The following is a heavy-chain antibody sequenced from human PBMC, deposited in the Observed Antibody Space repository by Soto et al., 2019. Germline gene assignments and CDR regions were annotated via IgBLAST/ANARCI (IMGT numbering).Heavy chain of an antibody. CDR1: GGSISSYY. CDR2: IYYSGST. D-gene: IGHD2-15*01. V-gene: IGHV4-59*01. CDR3: ARVALGYCSGGSCLPGWFDP. Sequence: SETLSLTCTVSGGSISSYYWSWIRQPPGKGLEWIGYIYYSGSTNYNPSLKSRVTISVDTSKNQFSLKLSSVTAADTAVYYCARVALGYCSGGSCLPGWFDPWGQGTLVTVSS. J-gene: IGHJ5*02.